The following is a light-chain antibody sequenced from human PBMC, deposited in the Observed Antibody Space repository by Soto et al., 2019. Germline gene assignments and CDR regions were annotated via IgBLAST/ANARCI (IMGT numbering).Light chain of an antibody. CDR3: SSFAGGGNPVL. CDR2: EVT. V-gene: IGLV2-8*01. J-gene: IGLJ2*01. Sequence: QSALTQPPSASGSLGQSVTIPCTGTSSDVGGYNYVSWHQQHPGKAPKLMIYEVTKRPSGVPDRFSGSKSGNTASLTVSGLQAEDEADYYCSSFAGGGNPVLFGGGTKLTVL. CDR1: SSDVGGYNY.